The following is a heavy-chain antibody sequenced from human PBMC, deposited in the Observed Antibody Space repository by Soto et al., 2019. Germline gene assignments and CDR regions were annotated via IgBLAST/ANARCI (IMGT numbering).Heavy chain of an antibody. CDR3: ARAWDIVATFGGNWLDP. D-gene: IGHD5-12*01. Sequence: PSETLSLTCTVSGGSISSGGYYWSWIRQHPGKGLEWIGHIHNSGSPYNNPSLKSRVTISADTSMNQFSLALTSVTAADTAMYYCARAWDIVATFGGNWLDPRGQGTPVTGSS. CDR1: GGSISSGGYY. CDR2: IHNSGSP. J-gene: IGHJ5*02. V-gene: IGHV4-30-4*08.